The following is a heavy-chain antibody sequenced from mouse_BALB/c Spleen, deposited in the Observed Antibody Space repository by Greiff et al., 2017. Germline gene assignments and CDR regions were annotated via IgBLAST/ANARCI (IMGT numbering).Heavy chain of an antibody. J-gene: IGHJ1*01. CDR3: ARGRRDWYFDV. V-gene: IGHV5-6-5*01. CDR2: ISSGGST. CDR1: GFTFSSYA. Sequence: EVMLVESGGGLVKPGGSLKLSCAASGFTFSSYAMSWVRQTPEKRLEWVASISSGGSTYYPDSVKGRFTISRDNARNILYLQMSSLRSEDTAMYYCARGRRDWYFDVWGAGTTVTVSS.